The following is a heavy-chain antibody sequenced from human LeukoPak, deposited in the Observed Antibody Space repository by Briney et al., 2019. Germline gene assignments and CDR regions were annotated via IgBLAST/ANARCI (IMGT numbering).Heavy chain of an antibody. CDR2: IKQDGSEK. D-gene: IGHD3-22*01. CDR3: AREGYYYDSSGYFDY. V-gene: IGHV3-7*01. CDR1: GFTFRSYW. Sequence: GGSLRLYCAASGFTFRSYWMSSGREAPGKGLESVANIKQDGSEKYYVDSVKGRFTISRDNAKNSLYLQMNSLRAEDTAVYYCAREGYYYDSSGYFDYWGQGTLVTVSS. J-gene: IGHJ4*02.